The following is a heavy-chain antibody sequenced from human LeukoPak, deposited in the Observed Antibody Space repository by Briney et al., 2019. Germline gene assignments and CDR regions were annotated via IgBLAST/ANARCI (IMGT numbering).Heavy chain of an antibody. D-gene: IGHD5-12*01. V-gene: IGHV3-7*01. CDR3: ARGVARSPYYYYYMDV. CDR2: IKQDGSEK. J-gene: IGHJ6*03. CDR1: GFTFSSYW. Sequence: GGSLRLSCAASGFTFSSYWMSWVRQAPGKGLEWVANIKQDGSEKYYVDSVKGRFTISRDNAKNSLYLQMNSLRAEDTAVYYCARGVARSPYYYYYMDVWGKGTTVTISS.